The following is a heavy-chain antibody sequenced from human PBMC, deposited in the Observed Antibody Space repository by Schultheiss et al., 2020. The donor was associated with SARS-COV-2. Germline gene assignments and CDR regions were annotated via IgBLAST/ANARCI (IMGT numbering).Heavy chain of an antibody. J-gene: IGHJ4*02. CDR3: ARDGSGSYYNAYFDY. Sequence: GESLKISCAASGFTFSSYAMHWVRQAPGKGLEWVAVIWYDGTNKYYADSVKGRFTISRDNSKNTLYLQMNSLRAEDTAVYYCARDGSGSYYNAYFDYWGQGTLVTVSS. CDR2: IWYDGTNK. D-gene: IGHD3-10*01. V-gene: IGHV3-33*08. CDR1: GFTFSSYA.